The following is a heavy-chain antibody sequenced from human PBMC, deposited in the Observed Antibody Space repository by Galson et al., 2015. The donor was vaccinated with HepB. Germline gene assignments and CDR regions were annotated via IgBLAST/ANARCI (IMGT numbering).Heavy chain of an antibody. V-gene: IGHV3-33*01. CDR2: IWYDGSNK. CDR3: ARDKQDGRRDGYNTYDY. D-gene: IGHD5-24*01. J-gene: IGHJ4*02. CDR1: GFTFSSYG. Sequence: SLRLSCAASGFTFSSYGMHWVRQAPGKGLEWVAVIWYDGSNKYYADSVKGRFTISRDNSKNTLYLQMNSLRAEDTAVYYCARDKQDGRRDGYNTYDYWGQGTLVTVSS.